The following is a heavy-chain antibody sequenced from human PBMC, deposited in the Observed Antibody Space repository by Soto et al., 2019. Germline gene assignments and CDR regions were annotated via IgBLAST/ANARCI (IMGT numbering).Heavy chain of an antibody. CDR2: ISGSGGST. CDR3: AKLGIIAAANDY. D-gene: IGHD6-13*01. J-gene: IGHJ4*02. Sequence: GGSLRPSCAASGFTFSSYAMSWVRQAPGEGLEWVSAISGSGGSTYYADSVKGQFTSSRDNSKNTLYLQMNSLRAEDTAVYYCAKLGIIAAANDYWGQGTLVTVSS. V-gene: IGHV3-23*01. CDR1: GFTFSSYA.